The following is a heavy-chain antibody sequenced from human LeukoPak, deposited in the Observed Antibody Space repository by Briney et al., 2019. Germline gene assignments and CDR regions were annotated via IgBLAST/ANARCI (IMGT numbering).Heavy chain of an antibody. CDR1: GFTFSSYA. J-gene: IGHJ3*02. CDR3: ARGMDGYGPDAFDI. CDR2: ISGSGGST. V-gene: IGHV3-23*01. Sequence: GGSLRLSCAASGFTFSSYAMSWVRQAPGKGLEWVSAISGSGGSTYYADSVKGRFTISRDSSKNTLYLQINSLRVEDTAVYYCARGMDGYGPDAFDIWGQGTMVTVSS. D-gene: IGHD5-24*01.